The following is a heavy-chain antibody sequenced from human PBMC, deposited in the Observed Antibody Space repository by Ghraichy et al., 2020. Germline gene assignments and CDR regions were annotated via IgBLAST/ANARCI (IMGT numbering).Heavy chain of an antibody. CDR1: GFTFSSYS. Sequence: LSLTCAASGFTFSSYSMNWVRQAPGKGLEWVSSISSSSSYIYYADSVKGRFTISRDNAKNSLYLQMNSLRAEDTAVYYCARATIAAAGTGFDYWGQGTLVTVSS. D-gene: IGHD6-13*01. J-gene: IGHJ4*02. CDR3: ARATIAAAGTGFDY. V-gene: IGHV3-21*01. CDR2: ISSSSSYI.